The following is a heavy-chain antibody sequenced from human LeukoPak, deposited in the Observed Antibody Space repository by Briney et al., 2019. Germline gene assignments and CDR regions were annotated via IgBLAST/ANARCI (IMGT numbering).Heavy chain of an antibody. V-gene: IGHV1-2*02. D-gene: IGHD5-12*01. CDR1: GYTFTGYY. Sequence: ASVKVFCKVSGYTFTGYYMHWAPQAPGQGLEWMGCNTPNSGGTNYAQKFQGRVTMTRDTSISTAYMELSRLRSDDTAVYYCASGGIVATLRPFDNWGQGTLVTVSS. CDR3: ASGGIVATLRPFDN. J-gene: IGHJ4*02. CDR2: NTPNSGGT.